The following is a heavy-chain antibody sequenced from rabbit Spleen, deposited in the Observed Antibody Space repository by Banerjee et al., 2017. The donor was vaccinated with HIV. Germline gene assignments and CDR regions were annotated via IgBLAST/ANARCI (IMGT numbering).Heavy chain of an antibody. Sequence: QSLEESGGDLVKPGASLTLTCTASGFSFSNYGMSWVRQAPGKGLEWIGTIYAGSGSTWYATWAKGRFTCSKTSSTTVTLQMTSLTVADTATYFCARDTGSSFSSYGMDLWGPGTLVTVS. V-gene: IGHV1S40*01. CDR3: ARDTGSSFSSYGMDL. CDR1: GFSFSNYG. D-gene: IGHD8-1*01. CDR2: IYAGSGST. J-gene: IGHJ6*01.